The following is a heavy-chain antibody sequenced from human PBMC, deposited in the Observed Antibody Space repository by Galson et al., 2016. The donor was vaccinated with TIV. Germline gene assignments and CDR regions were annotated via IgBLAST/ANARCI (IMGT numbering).Heavy chain of an antibody. Sequence: SLRLSCAASGFSFSDYFMTWIRQPPGKGLEWVSYISTSGSTTWDADSVEGRFSVSRDNGKGSLFLQLNSLRADDTAVYYCARDAPYSSSWSIDYWGQGSLVTVSS. CDR2: ISTSGSTT. J-gene: IGHJ4*02. D-gene: IGHD6-13*01. V-gene: IGHV3-11*01. CDR1: GFSFSDYF. CDR3: ARDAPYSSSWSIDY.